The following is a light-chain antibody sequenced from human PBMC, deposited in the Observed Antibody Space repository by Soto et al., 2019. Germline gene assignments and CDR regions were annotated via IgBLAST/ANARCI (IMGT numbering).Light chain of an antibody. CDR3: CSNAGRDLV. CDR2: EVS. J-gene: IGLJ2*01. CDR1: SSDVGSYNL. Sequence: QSALTQPASVSGSPGQSITISCTGTSSDVGSYNLVSWYQQHPGKAPKLMIYEVSKRPSGVSNRFSGSKSGNTASLTISGFQTEERVDYSCCSNAGRDLVFGAGTNLPFL. V-gene: IGLV2-23*02.